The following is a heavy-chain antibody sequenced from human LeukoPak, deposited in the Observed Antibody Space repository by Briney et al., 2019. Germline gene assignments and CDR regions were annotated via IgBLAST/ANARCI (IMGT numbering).Heavy chain of an antibody. CDR2: ISGSGGST. J-gene: IGHJ4*02. V-gene: IGHV3-23*01. Sequence: GGSLRLSCAASGFTFSSYAMSWVRQAPGKGLEWVSAISGSGGSTYYADSVKGRFTISRDNSKNTLYLQMNSLRAEDTAVYYCAKDGPITIFGVVTKEFDYWGQGTLVTVSS. CDR3: AKDGPITIFGVVTKEFDY. D-gene: IGHD3-3*01. CDR1: GFTFSSYA.